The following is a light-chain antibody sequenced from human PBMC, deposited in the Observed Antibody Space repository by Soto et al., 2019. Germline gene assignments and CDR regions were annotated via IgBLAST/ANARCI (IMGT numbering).Light chain of an antibody. CDR3: SSYTTSSTSMI. V-gene: IGLV2-14*01. CDR1: SSDIGYYNY. Sequence: QSALTQPASVSGSPGQSITISCTGTSSDIGYYNYVSWYQQHPGKAPKLMIYAVSNRPSGVSSRFSGSKPGNTASLTISGLQAEDGADYYCSSYTTSSTSMIFGGGTKLTVL. CDR2: AVS. J-gene: IGLJ2*01.